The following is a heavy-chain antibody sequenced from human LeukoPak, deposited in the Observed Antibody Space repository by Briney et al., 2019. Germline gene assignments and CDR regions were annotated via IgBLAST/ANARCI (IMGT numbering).Heavy chain of an antibody. CDR1: GGSFSGYY. V-gene: IGHV4-34*01. CDR3: ARHTYYDILTGYLPLYYFDY. J-gene: IGHJ4*02. CDR2: INHSGST. Sequence: PSETLSLTCAVYGGSFSGYYWSWIRQPPGKGLEWIGEINHSGSTNYNPSLKSRVTISVDTSKNQFSLKLSSVTAADTAVYYCARHTYYDILTGYLPLYYFDYWGQGTLVTVSS. D-gene: IGHD3-9*01.